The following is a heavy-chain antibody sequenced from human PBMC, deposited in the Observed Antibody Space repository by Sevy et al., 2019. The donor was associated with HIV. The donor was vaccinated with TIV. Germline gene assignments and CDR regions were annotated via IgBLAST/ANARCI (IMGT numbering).Heavy chain of an antibody. CDR3: ARDPADPYYMDV. CDR1: GFTFSSYS. Sequence: GGSLRLSCAASGFTFSSYSMNWVRQAPGKGLEWVSSISSSSSYIYYADSVKGRFTISRDNAKNSLYLQMNSLRAEDTAVYYCARDPADPYYMDVWGKGTTVTVSS. J-gene: IGHJ6*03. V-gene: IGHV3-21*01. CDR2: ISSSSSYI.